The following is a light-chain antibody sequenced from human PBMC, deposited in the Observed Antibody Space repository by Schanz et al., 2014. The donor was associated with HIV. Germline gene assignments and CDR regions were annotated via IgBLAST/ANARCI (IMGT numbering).Light chain of an antibody. J-gene: IGKJ1*01. CDR3: QQYGSSPWT. Sequence: EIVLTQSPGTLSLSPGERATLFCRASQSISRNYLAWFQQKPGQAPRLLIYGASSRATGIPDRFSGSGSGTDFTLTISRVEPEDYAVYYCQQYGSSPWTFGQGTRVDVK. V-gene: IGKV3-20*01. CDR1: QSISRNY. CDR2: GAS.